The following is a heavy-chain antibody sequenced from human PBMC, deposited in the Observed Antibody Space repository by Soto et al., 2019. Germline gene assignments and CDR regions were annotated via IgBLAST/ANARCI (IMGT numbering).Heavy chain of an antibody. CDR3: ARGLYYYDSSGYYYFDY. V-gene: IGHV1-2*04. Sequence: ASVKVSCKASGYTFTGYYMHWVRQAPGQGLEWMGWINPNSGGTNYAQKFQGWVTMTRDTSISTAYMELSRLRSDDTAVYYCARGLYYYDSSGYYYFDYWGQGTLVTVSS. J-gene: IGHJ4*02. CDR2: INPNSGGT. CDR1: GYTFTGYY. D-gene: IGHD3-22*01.